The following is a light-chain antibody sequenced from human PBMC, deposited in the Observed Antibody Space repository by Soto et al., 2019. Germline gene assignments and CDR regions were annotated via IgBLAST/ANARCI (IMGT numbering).Light chain of an antibody. V-gene: IGLV2-14*01. CDR2: DVS. CDR3: SSYTSSSTLVV. J-gene: IGLJ2*01. Sequence: QSALTQPASVSGSPGQSITISCTGTSSDVGGYNYVSWYQQHPGKAPKLMIYDVSNRPSGVSNRFSGSTSRNTASLTISGLQAEDEADYYCSSYTSSSTLVVFGGGTKVTVL. CDR1: SSDVGGYNY.